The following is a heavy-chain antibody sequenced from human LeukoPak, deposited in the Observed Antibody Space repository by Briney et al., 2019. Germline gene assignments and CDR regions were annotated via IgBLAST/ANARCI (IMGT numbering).Heavy chain of an antibody. CDR1: GESFSGYY. J-gene: IGHJ4*02. D-gene: IGHD3-10*01. CDR3: ARDGSGPFDY. Sequence: SETLSLTCAVYGESFSGYYWSWIRQPPGKGLEWIGEINHSGSTNYNPSLKSRVTISVDTSKNQFSLKLSSVTAADTAVYYCARDGSGPFDYWGQGTLVTVSS. V-gene: IGHV4-34*01. CDR2: INHSGST.